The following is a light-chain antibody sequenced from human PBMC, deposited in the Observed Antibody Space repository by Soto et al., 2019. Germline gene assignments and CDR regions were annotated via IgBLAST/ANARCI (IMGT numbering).Light chain of an antibody. J-gene: IGLJ2*01. V-gene: IGLV4-69*01. CDR3: QTWGTGMQV. Sequence: QSVLTQSPSASAFLGASVKLTCTLSSGHSAYRIAWHQQQPEKGPRYLMKVNSDGSHTKGDVIPDRFSGSSSGAERYLIISSRQSEDEADYYCQTWGTGMQVFGGGTQLTVL. CDR1: SGHSAYR. CDR2: VNSDGSH.